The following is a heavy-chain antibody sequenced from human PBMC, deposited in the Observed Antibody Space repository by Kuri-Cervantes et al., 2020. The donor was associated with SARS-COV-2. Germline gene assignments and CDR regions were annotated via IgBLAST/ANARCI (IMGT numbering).Heavy chain of an antibody. CDR3: ARDRVVVAGTRYYGMDV. V-gene: IGHV3-7*01. J-gene: IGHJ6*02. CDR2: IKQDGSEK. CDR1: GFTFSSYW. Sequence: GGSLRLSCAASGFTFSSYWMSWVRQAPGKGPEWVANIKQDGSEKNYVDSVKGRFTISRDNAKNSLYLQMNSLRAEDTAVYYCARDRVVVAGTRYYGMDVWGQGTTVTVSS. D-gene: IGHD2-15*01.